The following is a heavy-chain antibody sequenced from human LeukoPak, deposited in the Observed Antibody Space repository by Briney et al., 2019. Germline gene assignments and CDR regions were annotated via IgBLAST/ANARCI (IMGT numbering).Heavy chain of an antibody. J-gene: IGHJ2*01. D-gene: IGHD2-15*01. Sequence: PGGSLRLSCAVSGFTFSYYEMNWVRQAPGKGLEWVSYISSSGTAMHYADSVRGRFTISRDNAKNSLYLQMNSLRAEDTAIYYCARDLNVVGVCFDLWGRGTLVTVSS. CDR2: ISSSGTAM. CDR3: ARDLNVVGVCFDL. V-gene: IGHV3-48*03. CDR1: GFTFSYYE.